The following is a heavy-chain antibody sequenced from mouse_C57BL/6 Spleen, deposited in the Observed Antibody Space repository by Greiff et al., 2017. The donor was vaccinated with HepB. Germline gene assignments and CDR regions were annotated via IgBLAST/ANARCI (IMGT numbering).Heavy chain of an antibody. D-gene: IGHD2-4*01. Sequence: EVQGVESGGGLVKPGGSLKLSCAASGFTFSDYGMHWVRQAPEKGLEWVAYISSGSSTIYYADTVKGRFTISRDNAKNTLFLQMTSLRSEDTAMYYCARPLYDDYDGAMDYWGQGTSVTVSS. J-gene: IGHJ4*01. CDR2: ISSGSSTI. CDR3: ARPLYDDYDGAMDY. CDR1: GFTFSDYG. V-gene: IGHV5-17*01.